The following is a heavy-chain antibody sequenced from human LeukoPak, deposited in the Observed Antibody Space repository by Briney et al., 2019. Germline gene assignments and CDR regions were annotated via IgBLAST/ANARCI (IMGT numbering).Heavy chain of an antibody. CDR3: TADRAISGLPIFGY. D-gene: IGHD3-3*01. Sequence: PSETLSLTCAVYGGSFSCYYWGWVRQAPGKGLEWAGRVKGKSDGGTIDYAAPVKGRFTISRDDSKTMVSLQMNSLESGDAAVYYCTADRAISGLPIFGYWGQGTPVTVSS. CDR2: VKGKSDGGTI. V-gene: IGHV3-15*07. CDR1: GGSFSCYY. J-gene: IGHJ4*02.